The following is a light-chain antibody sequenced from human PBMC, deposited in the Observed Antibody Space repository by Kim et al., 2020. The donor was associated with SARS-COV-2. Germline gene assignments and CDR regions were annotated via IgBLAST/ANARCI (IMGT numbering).Light chain of an antibody. CDR2: DAS. V-gene: IGKV1-33*01. CDR3: QQYDNLPH. Sequence: SASVGDRATITCQASQDINNHLNWYQQKPGKGPKLLIYDASNLKTGVPSRFSGRGSGTDFTFTISSLQAEDFATYYCQQYDNLPHFGGGTKVDIK. J-gene: IGKJ4*01. CDR1: QDINNH.